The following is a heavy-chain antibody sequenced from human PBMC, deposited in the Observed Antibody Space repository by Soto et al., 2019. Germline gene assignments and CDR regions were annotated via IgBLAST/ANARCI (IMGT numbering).Heavy chain of an antibody. CDR3: ARDAPPADY. V-gene: IGHV1-18*01. Sequence: QVQLVQSGAEVKKPGASVKVSCKASGYTFTSYHINWVRQAPGQGLEWMGWISAYNGNTNYAQKLQGRVTMTTDTYTSKDYMELRSQRSDDTAVYYCARDAPPADYWGQGTLVTGTS. J-gene: IGHJ4*02. CDR1: GYTFTSYH. CDR2: ISAYNGNT.